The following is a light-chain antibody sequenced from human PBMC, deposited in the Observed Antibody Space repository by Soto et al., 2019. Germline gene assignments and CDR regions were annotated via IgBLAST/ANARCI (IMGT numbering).Light chain of an antibody. CDR3: QSYDNSLFTSV. V-gene: IGLV1-40*01. J-gene: IGLJ2*01. CDR2: GNT. Sequence: QSVLTQPPSVSGAPGQRVTISCTGSSSNIGADYNVHWYQQLPGTAPKLLIYGNTNRPSGVPDRFSGSKSGTSASLAITGLQDEDEADYYCQSYDNSLFTSVFGGGTKLTVL. CDR1: SSNIGADYN.